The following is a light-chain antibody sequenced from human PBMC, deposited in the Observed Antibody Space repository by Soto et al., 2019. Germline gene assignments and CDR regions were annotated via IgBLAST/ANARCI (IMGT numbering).Light chain of an antibody. CDR2: EVT. CDR1: SSDVGGYNY. CDR3: SSYAASNNFYFV. Sequence: QSALTQPPSASGSPGQSVTISCTGTSSDVGGYNYVSWYQQYPGRAPKLMIYEVTKRPSGVPYRFSSSKSGNTATLTVSGLQAEDDADYYCSSYAASNNFYFVFGGGTKLTVL. V-gene: IGLV2-8*01. J-gene: IGLJ3*02.